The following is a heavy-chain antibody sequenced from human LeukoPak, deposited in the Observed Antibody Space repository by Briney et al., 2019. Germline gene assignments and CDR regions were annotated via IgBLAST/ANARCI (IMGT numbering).Heavy chain of an antibody. V-gene: IGHV4-39*07. CDR1: GGSISSTNYY. CDR2: ISYSGST. D-gene: IGHD3-22*01. J-gene: IGHJ4*02. Sequence: SETLSLTCTVSGGSISSTNYYWGWIRQPPGKGLEWIGSISYSGSTYYNPSLKSRVTITVDTSKNQFSLKVTSVTAADTAVYYCATRGDYDLDYWGQGTLLTVSS. CDR3: ATRGDYDLDY.